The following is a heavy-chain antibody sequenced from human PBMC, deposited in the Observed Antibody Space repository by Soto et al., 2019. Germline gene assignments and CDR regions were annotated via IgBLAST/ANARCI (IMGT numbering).Heavy chain of an antibody. CDR2: ISYDGSNK. J-gene: IGHJ6*02. V-gene: IGHV3-30*18. CDR3: AKDQSGSYLYYYYYGMDV. CDR1: GFTFSSYG. D-gene: IGHD3-10*01. Sequence: PGGSLRLSCAASGFTFSSYGMHWVRQAPGKGLEWVAVISYDGSNKYYADSVKGRFTISRDNSKNTLYLQMNSLRAEDTAVYYCAKDQSGSYLYYYYYGMDVWGQGTTVTVSS.